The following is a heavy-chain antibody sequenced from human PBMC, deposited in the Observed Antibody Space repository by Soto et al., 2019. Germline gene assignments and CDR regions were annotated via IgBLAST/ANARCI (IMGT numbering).Heavy chain of an antibody. CDR3: VREGRGSFDF. D-gene: IGHD5-12*01. Sequence: GGSLRLSCAASGFIFTNYAMNWVRQVPGKGLEWVSVIGGRGNSAYYADSVQGRFTISRDNSKNTLSLQMSSLTADDTAIYYCVREGRGSFDFWGRGTMVTVSS. V-gene: IGHV3-23*01. CDR2: IGGRGNSA. J-gene: IGHJ3*01. CDR1: GFIFTNYA.